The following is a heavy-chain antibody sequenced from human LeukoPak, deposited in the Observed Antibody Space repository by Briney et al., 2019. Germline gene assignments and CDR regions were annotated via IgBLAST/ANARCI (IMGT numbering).Heavy chain of an antibody. J-gene: IGHJ6*02. V-gene: IGHV1-69*13. CDR3: ARGGIVVVPAAIPYYYYGMDV. Sequence: ASVKVSCKASGGTFSSYAISWVRQAPGQGLEWMGGIIPIFGTANYAQKSQGRVTITADGSTSTAYMELSSLRSEDTAVYYCARGGIVVVPAAIPYYYYGMDVWGQGTTVTVSS. CDR2: IIPIFGTA. D-gene: IGHD2-2*02. CDR1: GGTFSSYA.